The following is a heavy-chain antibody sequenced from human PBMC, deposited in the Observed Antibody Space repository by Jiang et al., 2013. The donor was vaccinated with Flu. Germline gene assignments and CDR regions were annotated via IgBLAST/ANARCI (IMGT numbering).Heavy chain of an antibody. CDR3: ARGRGLIY. V-gene: IGHV4-34*01. CDR1: GGSFSGYY. J-gene: IGHJ4*02. CDR2: INHSGST. Sequence: LLKPSETLSLTCAVYGGSFSGYYWSWIRQPPGKGLEWIGEINHSGSTNYNPSLKSRVTISVDTSKNQFSLKLSSVTAADTAVYYCARGRGLIYWGQGTLVTVSS. D-gene: IGHD3-16*01.